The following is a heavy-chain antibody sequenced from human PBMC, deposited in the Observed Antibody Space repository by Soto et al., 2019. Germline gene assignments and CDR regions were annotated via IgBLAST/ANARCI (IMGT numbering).Heavy chain of an antibody. D-gene: IGHD3-3*01. CDR2: IHHGGST. J-gene: IGHJ4*02. V-gene: IGHV4-4*02. CDR1: VGSNFRTTW. Sequence: SEPRSVTWRVSVGSNFRTTWWTWVRQPPGKGLEWIGEIHHGGSTYYNPSLKSRITISVDTSKNQFSLKLSSVTAADTAVYYCVRGIGGYFHYLGQGSLVTVSS. CDR3: VRGIGGYFHY.